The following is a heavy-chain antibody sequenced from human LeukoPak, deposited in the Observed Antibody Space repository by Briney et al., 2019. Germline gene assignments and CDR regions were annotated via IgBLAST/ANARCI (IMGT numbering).Heavy chain of an antibody. CDR2: INPNSGGT. J-gene: IGHJ4*02. V-gene: IGHV1-2*02. Sequence: ASVKVSCKASGYTFTGYYMHWVRQAPGQGLEWMGWINPNSGGTNYAQKLQGRVTMTTDTSTSTAYMELRSLRSDDTAVYYCARDRGLLRFPPEYWGQGTLVTVSS. CDR3: ARDRGLLRFPPEY. D-gene: IGHD5-12*01. CDR1: GYTFTGYY.